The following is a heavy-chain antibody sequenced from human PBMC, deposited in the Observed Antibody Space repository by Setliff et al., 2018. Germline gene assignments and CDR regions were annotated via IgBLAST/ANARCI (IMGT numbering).Heavy chain of an antibody. J-gene: IGHJ4*02. Sequence: LRLSCAASGFTFSSYWMSWVRQAPGKGLEWVAVISYDGSNIYYADSVKGRFIISRDNSKNTLYLQMNSLRAEDTAVYYCARVIYGTTRGGFDYWGQGTLVTVSS. D-gene: IGHD3-10*01. V-gene: IGHV3-30-3*01. CDR3: ARVIYGTTRGGFDY. CDR2: ISYDGSNI. CDR1: GFTFSSYW.